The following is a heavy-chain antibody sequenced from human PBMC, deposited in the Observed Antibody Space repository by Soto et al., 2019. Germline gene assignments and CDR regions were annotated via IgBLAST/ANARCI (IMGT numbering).Heavy chain of an antibody. CDR3: TRLISAAQDY. J-gene: IGHJ4*02. V-gene: IGHV3-73*01. CDR2: IRDRAYNYAT. Sequence: HPGGSLRLSCAASGFTFSSYAMSWVRQAPGKGLEWVGRIRDRAYNYATAYAASVKGRFTISRDDSNNKAYLQMDSLKTEDTAIYYCTRLISAAQDYWGKGTLVTVPS. D-gene: IGHD3-10*01. CDR1: GFTFSSYA.